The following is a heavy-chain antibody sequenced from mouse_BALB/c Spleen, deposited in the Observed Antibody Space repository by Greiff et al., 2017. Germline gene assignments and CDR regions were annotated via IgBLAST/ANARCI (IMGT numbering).Heavy chain of an antibody. J-gene: IGHJ2*01. CDR2: IYPGDGDT. V-gene: IGHV1-87*01. CDR3: ARSSNSPFDY. Sequence: VQLQESGAELARPGASVKLSCKASGYTFTSYWMQWVKQRPGQGLEWIGAIYPGDGDTRYTQKFKGKATLTADKSSSTAYMQLSSLASEDSAVYYCARSSNSPFDYWGQGTTLTVSS. CDR1: GYTFTSYW. D-gene: IGHD4-1*01.